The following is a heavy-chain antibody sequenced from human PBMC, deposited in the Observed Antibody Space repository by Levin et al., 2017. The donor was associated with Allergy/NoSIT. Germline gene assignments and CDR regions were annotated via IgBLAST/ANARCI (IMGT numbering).Heavy chain of an antibody. V-gene: IGHV3-72*01. D-gene: IGHD3-3*01. J-gene: IGHJ4*02. CDR2: TKNKFEGYAT. Sequence: QAGGSLRLSCEASGFTFSDHQMDWVRQAPGKGLEWVARTKNKFEGYATVYAASVDGRFTISRHDSQNSLFLQMNSLEAEDTAVYFCARSGGPYGAFYDWGQGTLVTVSS. CDR1: GFTFSDHQ. CDR3: ARSGGPYGAFYD.